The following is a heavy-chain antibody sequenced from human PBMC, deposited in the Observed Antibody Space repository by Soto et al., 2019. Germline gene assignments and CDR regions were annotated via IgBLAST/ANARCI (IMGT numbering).Heavy chain of an antibody. Sequence: EVQLVESGGGLVKPGKSLRLSCAASGFTFINAWMNWVRQAPGKGLEWVGRIKSKPAGGTADYAAHVEGRFTISRDDSKDTVYLQMNSLETEDTAVYYCTTLGYWSGGSYYSLDYWGQGTLVTVSS. CDR2: IKSKPAGGTA. D-gene: IGHD2-15*01. CDR1: GFTFINAW. J-gene: IGHJ4*02. CDR3: TTLGYWSGGSYYSLDY. V-gene: IGHV3-15*07.